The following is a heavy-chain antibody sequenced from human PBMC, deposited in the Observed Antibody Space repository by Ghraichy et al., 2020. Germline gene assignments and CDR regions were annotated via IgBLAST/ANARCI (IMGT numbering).Heavy chain of an antibody. Sequence: ASVKVSCKASGYTFTSYGISWVRQAPGQGLEWMGWISAYNGNTNYAQNLQGRVTMTTDTSTSTVYMELRSLKSDDTAVYYCARDCCTNGVCYIGYWGQGTLVTVSS. V-gene: IGHV1-18*01. J-gene: IGHJ4*02. CDR2: ISAYNGNT. CDR3: ARDCCTNGVCYIGY. CDR1: GYTFTSYG. D-gene: IGHD2-8*01.